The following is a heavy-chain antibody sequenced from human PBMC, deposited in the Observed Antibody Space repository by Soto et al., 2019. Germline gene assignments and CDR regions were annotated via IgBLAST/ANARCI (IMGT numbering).Heavy chain of an antibody. D-gene: IGHD3-10*01. J-gene: IGHJ6*02. V-gene: IGHV3-30-3*01. CDR2: ISYDGSNK. CDR3: ARDLAHGSGSYYGVAWPYYYYGMDV. Sequence: SLRLSCAASGFTFSSYAMHWVRQAPGKGLEWVAVISYDGSNKYYADSVKGRFTISRDNSKNTLYLQMNSLRAEDTAVYYCARDLAHGSGSYYGVAWPYYYYGMDVWGQGTTVPVAS. CDR1: GFTFSSYA.